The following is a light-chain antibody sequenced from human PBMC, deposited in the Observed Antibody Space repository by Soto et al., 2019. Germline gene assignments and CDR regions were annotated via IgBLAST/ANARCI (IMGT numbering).Light chain of an antibody. CDR1: QSVTTN. Sequence: KQSPATLSVSTGERATLSCRASQSVTTNMAWYQQKPGQAPRLLIYAASTRATGVPDRFSGTGSGTDFALTISRLETDDSAVYYCQQYGGSPFTFGPGTKVDI. CDR3: QQYGGSPFT. V-gene: IGKV3-20*01. CDR2: AAS. J-gene: IGKJ3*01.